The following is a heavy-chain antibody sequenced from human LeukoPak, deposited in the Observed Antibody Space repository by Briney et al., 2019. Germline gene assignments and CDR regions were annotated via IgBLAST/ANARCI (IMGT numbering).Heavy chain of an antibody. CDR2: INANSGGT. D-gene: IGHD4-23*01. CDR3: ARDGHGGNSFDY. J-gene: IGHJ4*02. V-gene: IGHV1-2*02. CDR1: GYTXTGYY. Sequence: ASVKVSCKASGYTXTGYYMHWVRQAPGQGLEWMGWINANSGGTDYAQKFQDRVTMTRDASISTAYMELSRLTSDDTAVYYCARDGHGGNSFDYWGQGTLVTVSS.